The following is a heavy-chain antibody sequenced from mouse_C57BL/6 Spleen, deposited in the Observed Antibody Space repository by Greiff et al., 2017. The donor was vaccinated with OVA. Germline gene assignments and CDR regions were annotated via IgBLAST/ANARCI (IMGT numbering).Heavy chain of an antibody. CDR3: ARDYDGPYYFDY. CDR2: ISDGGSYT. Sequence: EVQLVESGGGLVKPGGSLKLSCAASGFTFSSYAMSWVRQTPEKRLEWVATISDGGSYTYYPDNVKGRFTISRDKAKNNLYLQMSHLKSEDTAMYYCARDYDGPYYFDYWGQGTTLTVSS. D-gene: IGHD2-3*01. V-gene: IGHV5-4*01. CDR1: GFTFSSYA. J-gene: IGHJ2*01.